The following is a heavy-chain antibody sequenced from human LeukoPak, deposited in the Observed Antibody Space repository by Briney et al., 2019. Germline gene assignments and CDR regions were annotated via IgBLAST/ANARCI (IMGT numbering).Heavy chain of an antibody. CDR3: ARDRGPAVGYDY. J-gene: IGHJ4*02. CDR2: IYYSGST. D-gene: IGHD2-2*01. Sequence: SETLSLTCTVSGGSISSYYWSWIRQPPGKGLEWIGYIYYSGSTNYNPPLKSRVTISVDTSKNQFSLKLSSVTAADTAVYYCARDRGPAVGYDYWGQGTLVTVSS. CDR1: GGSISSYY. V-gene: IGHV4-59*01.